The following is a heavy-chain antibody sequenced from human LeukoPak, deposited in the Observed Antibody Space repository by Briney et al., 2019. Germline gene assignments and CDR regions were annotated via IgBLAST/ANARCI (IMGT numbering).Heavy chain of an antibody. D-gene: IGHD2/OR15-2a*01. CDR3: ATTSNQRAIRYGAFDI. V-gene: IGHV4-59*01. CDR2: IYYSGST. J-gene: IGHJ3*02. CDR1: GCSISSFY. Sequence: PSETLSRTATVSGCSISSFYWSWIRQPPGKGLEGCGYIYYSGSTNYNPSLKSRVSISVDTSKNQFSLKLSSVTAADTAVYYCATTSNQRAIRYGAFDIWGQGTMVTVSS.